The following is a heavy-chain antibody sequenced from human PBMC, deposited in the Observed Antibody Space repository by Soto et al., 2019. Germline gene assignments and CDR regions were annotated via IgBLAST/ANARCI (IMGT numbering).Heavy chain of an antibody. CDR3: ARDPYGDYINDYFDY. CDR2: ISSSSSTI. CDR1: GFTFSSYS. J-gene: IGHJ4*02. V-gene: IGHV3-48*01. D-gene: IGHD4-17*01. Sequence: EVQLVESGGGLVQPGGSLRLSCAASGFTFSSYSMNWVRQAPGKGLEWVSYISSSSSTIYYADSVKGRFTISRDNAKNSLYLQMNSLRAEDTAVYYCARDPYGDYINDYFDYWGQGTLVTVSS.